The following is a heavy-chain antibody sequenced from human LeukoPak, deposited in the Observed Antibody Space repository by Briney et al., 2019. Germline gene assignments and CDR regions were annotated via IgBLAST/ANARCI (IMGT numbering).Heavy chain of an antibody. CDR3: ARDPITISNSDWFDP. CDR1: GYSISSGYY. J-gene: IGHJ5*02. V-gene: IGHV4-38-2*02. D-gene: IGHD3-3*01. CDR2: IYHSGST. Sequence: SETLSLTCTVSGYSISSGYYWGWIRQPPGKGLEWTGSIYHSGSTYYNPSLKSRVTISVDTSKNQFSLKLSSATAADTAVYYCARDPITISNSDWFDPWGQGTLVTVSS.